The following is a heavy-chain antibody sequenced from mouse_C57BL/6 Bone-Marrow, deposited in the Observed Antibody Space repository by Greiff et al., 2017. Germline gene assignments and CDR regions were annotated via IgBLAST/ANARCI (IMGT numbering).Heavy chain of an antibody. Sequence: EVKLQESGAELVKPGASVKLSCTASGFNIKDYYMHWVKQRTEQGLEWIGRIDPEDGETKYAPNFQGQATITADTTSNTAYLQLSSLTSEDTAVYYCARSGTTVDWYFEVWGTGTTVTVAS. CDR2: IDPEDGET. D-gene: IGHD1-1*01. CDR3: ARSGTTVDWYFEV. CDR1: GFNIKDYY. J-gene: IGHJ1*03. V-gene: IGHV14-2*01.